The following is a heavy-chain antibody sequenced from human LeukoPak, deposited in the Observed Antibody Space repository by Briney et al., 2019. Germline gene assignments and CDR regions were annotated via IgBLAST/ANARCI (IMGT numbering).Heavy chain of an antibody. CDR1: GFTLSSSG. CDR3: ARDITIFGVVARRGYYGMDV. CDR2: ISSGTGSA. V-gene: IGHV3-21*01. Sequence: GGSLRLSCAASGFTLSSSGMSWVRQAPGKGLEWVSGISSGTGSAYYADSVKGRFTISRDNAKNSLYLQMNSLRAEDTAVYYCARDITIFGVVARRGYYGMDVWGQGTTVTVSS. J-gene: IGHJ6*02. D-gene: IGHD3-3*01.